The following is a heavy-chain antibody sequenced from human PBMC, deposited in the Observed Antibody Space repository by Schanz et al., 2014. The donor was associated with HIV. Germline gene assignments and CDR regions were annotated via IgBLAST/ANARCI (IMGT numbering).Heavy chain of an antibody. CDR1: GFTFSKYG. V-gene: IGHV3-33*08. CDR3: ARDVAGCSGTSCYSDAFDI. J-gene: IGHJ3*02. CDR2: TWYDGSNK. Sequence: QVQLVESGGGVVQPGKSLRLSCAASGFTFSKYGMHWVRQGPGKGLEWVAVTWYDGSNKYYADSVKGRFTISRDNSKNTLFLQMNSLRAEDTAVYFCARDVAGCSGTSCYSDAFDIWGQGTLVTVSS. D-gene: IGHD2-2*01.